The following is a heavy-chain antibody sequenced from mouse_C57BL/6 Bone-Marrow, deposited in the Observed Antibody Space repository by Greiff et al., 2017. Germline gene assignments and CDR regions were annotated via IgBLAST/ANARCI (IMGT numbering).Heavy chain of an antibody. CDR1: GFNFNDYC. CDR3: TSCGYDEAFDY. J-gene: IGHJ2*01. CDR2: IDPDDGDT. V-gene: IGHV14-1*01. D-gene: IGHD2-2*01. Sequence: VQLQQSGAELVRPGASVKLSCTASGFNFNDYCMHWVKQRPGQGLEWIGRIDPDDGDTEYTQKFQGKATMTADTSSNTAYLQLSSLTSEDTAVYYCTSCGYDEAFDYWGQGTTLTVSS.